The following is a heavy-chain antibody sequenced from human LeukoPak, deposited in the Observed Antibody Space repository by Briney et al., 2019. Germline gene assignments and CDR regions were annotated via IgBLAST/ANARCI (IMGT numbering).Heavy chain of an antibody. CDR2: IRADGGRT. D-gene: IGHD2/OR15-2a*01. CDR3: GTWAFYHGLDV. J-gene: IGHJ6*02. V-gene: IGHV3-43*02. CDR1: GFSFGDYA. Sequence: GGTLRLSRAASGFSFGDYAMHWVRQAPGKGLEWVSLIRADGGRTYYADSVNGRFTISRDNSKNSLYLQMNSLRTDDTALYYCGTWAFYHGLDVWGQGTTVTVSS.